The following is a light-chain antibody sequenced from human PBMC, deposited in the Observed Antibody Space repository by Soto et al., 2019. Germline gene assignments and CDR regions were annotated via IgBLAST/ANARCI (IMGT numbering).Light chain of an antibody. Sequence: QSVLTQPPSVSGAPGQRVTISWTGSNSNIGTGYDVHWYQQLPGTAPKLLIYGNSNRPSGVPDRFSGSKSGTSASLAITGLQAEDEADYYCQSYDSNLSVVFGGGTKLTVL. CDR3: QSYDSNLSVV. V-gene: IGLV1-40*01. J-gene: IGLJ2*01. CDR2: GNS. CDR1: NSNIGTGYD.